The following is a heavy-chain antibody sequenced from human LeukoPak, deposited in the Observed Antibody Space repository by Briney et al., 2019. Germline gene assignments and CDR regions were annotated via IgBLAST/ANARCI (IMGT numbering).Heavy chain of an antibody. CDR3: ARGEDDFWSGKLDY. CDR2: IYTSGST. CDR1: GGSFSGYY. Sequence: SETLSLTCAVYGGSFSGYYWSWIRQPAGKGLEWIGRIYTSGSTNYNPSLKSRVTMSVDTSKNQFSLKLSSVTAADTAVYYCARGEDDFWSGKLDYWGQGTLVTVSS. J-gene: IGHJ4*02. V-gene: IGHV4-59*10. D-gene: IGHD3-3*01.